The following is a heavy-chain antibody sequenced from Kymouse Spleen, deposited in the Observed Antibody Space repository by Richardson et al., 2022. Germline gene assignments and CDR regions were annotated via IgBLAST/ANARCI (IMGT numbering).Heavy chain of an antibody. J-gene: IGHJ4*02. Sequence: QVQLQQWGAGLLKPSETLSLTCAVYGGSFSGYYWSWIRQPPGKGLEWIGEINHSGSTNYNPSLKSRVTISVDTSKNQFSLKLSSVTAADTAVYYCASRVVVPAANYSREDYWGQGTLVTVSS. CDR2: INHSGST. CDR3: ASRVVVPAANYSREDY. D-gene: IGHD2-2*02. V-gene: IGHV4-34*01. CDR1: GGSFSGYY.